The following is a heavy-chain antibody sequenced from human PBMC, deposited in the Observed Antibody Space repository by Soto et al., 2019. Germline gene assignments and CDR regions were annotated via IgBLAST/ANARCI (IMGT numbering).Heavy chain of an antibody. Sequence: SVKGSCKASGGTFSSYTISWVRQAPGQGLEWMGRIIPILGIANYAQKFQGRVTITADKSTSTAYMELSSLRSEDTAVYYCARDLRRMVAATPQRYYYKDVWGKGTTVTVSS. CDR3: ARDLRRMVAATPQRYYYKDV. CDR2: IIPILGIA. D-gene: IGHD2-15*01. J-gene: IGHJ6*03. V-gene: IGHV1-69*04. CDR1: GGTFSSYT.